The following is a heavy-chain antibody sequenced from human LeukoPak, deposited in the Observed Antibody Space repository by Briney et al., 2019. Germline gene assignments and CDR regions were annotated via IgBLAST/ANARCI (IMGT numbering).Heavy chain of an antibody. Sequence: SXRLXCAASXFTXSSXAMSWVRQAPGXGLXXXPAISGSGGSTYYADSVKGRFTISRDNSKNTLYLQMNSLRAEDTAVYYCAKTIAAAGNPPDYWGQGTLVTVSS. CDR1: XFTXSSXA. CDR2: ISGSGGST. D-gene: IGHD6-13*01. CDR3: AKTIAAAGNPPDY. V-gene: IGHV3-23*01. J-gene: IGHJ4*02.